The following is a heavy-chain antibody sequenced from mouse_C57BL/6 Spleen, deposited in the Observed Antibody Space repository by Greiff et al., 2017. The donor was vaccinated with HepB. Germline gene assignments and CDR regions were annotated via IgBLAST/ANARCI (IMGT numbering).Heavy chain of an antibody. D-gene: IGHD1-1*01. Sequence: QVQLKQSGPELVKPGASVKISCKASGYAFSSSWMNWVKQRPGKGLEWIGRIYPGDGDTNYNGKFKGKATLTADKSSSTAYMQLSSLTSEDSAVYFCARSLRYGSSHWYFDVWGTGTTVTVSS. CDR3: ARSLRYGSSHWYFDV. J-gene: IGHJ1*03. CDR2: IYPGDGDT. CDR1: GYAFSSSW. V-gene: IGHV1-82*01.